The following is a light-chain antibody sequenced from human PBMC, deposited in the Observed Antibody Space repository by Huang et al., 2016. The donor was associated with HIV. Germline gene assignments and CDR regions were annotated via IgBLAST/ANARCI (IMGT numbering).Light chain of an antibody. CDR3: HQRGDWPLT. CDR1: QRIGSY. CDR2: SAS. J-gene: IGKJ4*01. V-gene: IGKV3-11*01. Sequence: EIVLTQSPATLSLSPGESATLSCRASQRIGSYLAWYQQRPGQSPRLLIYSASNRATGIPARFSGRGSGTDFTLTISSLEPEDFAVYYCHQRGDWPLTFGGGTRVEIK.